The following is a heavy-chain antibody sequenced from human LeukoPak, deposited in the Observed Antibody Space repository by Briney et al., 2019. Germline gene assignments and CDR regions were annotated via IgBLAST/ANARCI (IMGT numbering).Heavy chain of an antibody. J-gene: IGHJ4*02. Sequence: SETLSLTCTVSDYSINSGYYWDWIRQPPGKGLEWIGSIYHSGSTYFDPSLKSRVTISVDTSKNQFSLKLSSVTAADTAVYYCARGGTYYDYWGQGTLVTVSS. CDR3: ARGGTYYDY. D-gene: IGHD1-26*01. CDR2: IYHSGST. V-gene: IGHV4-38-2*02. CDR1: DYSINSGYY.